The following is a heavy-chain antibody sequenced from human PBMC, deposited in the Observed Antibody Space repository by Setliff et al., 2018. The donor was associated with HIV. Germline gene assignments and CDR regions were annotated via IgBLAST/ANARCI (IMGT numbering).Heavy chain of an antibody. CDR3: ARGVYSGYEP. V-gene: IGHV1-3*01. J-gene: IGHJ5*02. CDR1: GYTFTSNA. CDR2: IDAGNGDT. Sequence: ASVKVSCKASGYTFTSNAIHRVRQAPGQSLEWMGWIDAGNGDTKYSQNFKGRVTITGDTSASTAYMELSSLGSEDTAVYCCARGVYSGYEPWGQGTLVTV. D-gene: IGHD5-12*01.